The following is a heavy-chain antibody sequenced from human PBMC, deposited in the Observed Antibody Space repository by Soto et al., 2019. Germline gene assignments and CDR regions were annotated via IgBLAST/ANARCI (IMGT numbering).Heavy chain of an antibody. CDR2: VSPPFRTS. J-gene: IGHJ6*02. D-gene: IGHD3-10*01. Sequence: QVQLVQSGAEVKKPGSSVKVSCKTSGVSFNNNGIGWVRQAPGDGLEWMGGVSPPFRTSNYARKFQGRISITADASTGRVNMELSSLTSEDTAQYYCARVLYYGSGSYSPYGMDVWGQGTTVTVSS. CDR1: GVSFNNNG. CDR3: ARVLYYGSGSYSPYGMDV. V-gene: IGHV1-69*01.